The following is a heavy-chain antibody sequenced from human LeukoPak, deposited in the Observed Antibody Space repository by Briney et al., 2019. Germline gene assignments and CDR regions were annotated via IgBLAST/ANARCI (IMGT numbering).Heavy chain of an antibody. J-gene: IGHJ4*02. CDR3: ARNYYDSSRYYADY. D-gene: IGHD3-22*01. V-gene: IGHV3-72*01. CDR2: SRNKANGYTT. CDR1: GLTFSDHY. Sequence: PGGSLRLSCAASGLTFSDHYMDWVRQAPGKGLEWVGRSRNKANGYTTEYAASVKGRFTVSRDDSKNSLYLQMNSLKTEDTAVYFCARNYYDSSRYYADYWGQGTLVTVSS.